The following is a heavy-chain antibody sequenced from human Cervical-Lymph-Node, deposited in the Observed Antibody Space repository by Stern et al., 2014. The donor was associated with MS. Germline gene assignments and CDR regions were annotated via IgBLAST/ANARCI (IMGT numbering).Heavy chain of an antibody. D-gene: IGHD3-10*01. V-gene: IGHV1-69*01. CDR3: ARAASTTSSYNF. CDR1: VGSFINNV. J-gene: IGHJ4*02. Sequence: VQLLESGAEVKKPGSSVKVSCQASVGSFINNVISWVRQAPGQGLEWMGGTIPIFGTALYAQKFRGRVTITADESTRTAYMELSSLRSDDTAFYFCARAASTTSSYNFWGPGTLVTVSS. CDR2: TIPIFGTA.